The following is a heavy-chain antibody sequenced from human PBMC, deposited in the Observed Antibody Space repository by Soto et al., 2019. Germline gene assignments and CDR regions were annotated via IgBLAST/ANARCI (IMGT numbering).Heavy chain of an antibody. CDR3: AGKYDFWTL. CDR1: GFTFTTYD. V-gene: IGHV1-8*01. Sequence: QEQLVQSGAEVKKLGASVKVSCKASGFTFTTYDFNWVRQANGQGLEWMGWMNPNSGNTGYAQKFQGRVTMTRNTSISTAYMELSSLTSDDTAVYYCAGKYDFWTLWGQGTLVTVSS. CDR2: MNPNSGNT. J-gene: IGHJ4*02. D-gene: IGHD3-3*01.